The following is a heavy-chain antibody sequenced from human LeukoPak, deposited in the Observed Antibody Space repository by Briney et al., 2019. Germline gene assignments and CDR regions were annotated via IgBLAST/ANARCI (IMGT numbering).Heavy chain of an antibody. CDR2: IYYSGST. V-gene: IGHV4-59*01. D-gene: IGHD1-7*01. J-gene: IGHJ4*02. CDR3: ARGGWELFDY. Sequence: PAETLSLTCTGSGGSISGYCWNWIRQPPGKGLEWIGYIYYSGSTNYNPSLKSRVTISVDTSKNQFSLKLNSVTAADTAVYYCARGGWELFDYWGQGTLVTVSS. CDR1: GGSISGYC.